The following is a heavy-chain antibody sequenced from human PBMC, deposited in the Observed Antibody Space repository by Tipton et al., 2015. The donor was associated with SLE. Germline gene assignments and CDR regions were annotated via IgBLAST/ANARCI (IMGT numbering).Heavy chain of an antibody. J-gene: IGHJ6*03. CDR2: INHSGSN. D-gene: IGHD2-2*01. Sequence: TLSLTCAVYSGSFSDYYWSWIRQPPGKGLELIGEINHSGSNNYKPSLKSRVSILIDTSKNQFSRSLSSVTAADTAVYYCARGVGGVTKYQLLTPYYYYYYMDVWGKGTTVTVSS. CDR1: SGSFSDYY. V-gene: IGHV4-34*01. CDR3: ARGVGGVTKYQLLTPYYYYYYMDV.